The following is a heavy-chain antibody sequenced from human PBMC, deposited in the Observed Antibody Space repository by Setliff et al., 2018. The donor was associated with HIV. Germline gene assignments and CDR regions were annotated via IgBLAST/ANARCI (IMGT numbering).Heavy chain of an antibody. V-gene: IGHV4-39*02. D-gene: IGHD2-15*01. CDR1: DGSITSSTYY. Sequence: SLTCTVSDGSITSSTYYWGWIRQPPGKGLELIGTVHYTGNTYHNPSLKSRVTISVEVSKNQISLKLTAVTAADSAVYYCAREADGIDFWGQGTLVTVSS. CDR2: VHYTGNT. CDR3: AREADGIDF. J-gene: IGHJ4*02.